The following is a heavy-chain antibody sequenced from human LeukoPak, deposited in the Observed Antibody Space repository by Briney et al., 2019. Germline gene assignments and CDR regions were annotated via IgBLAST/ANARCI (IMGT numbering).Heavy chain of an antibody. CDR3: ARDMMDIVATNYYYYYMDV. CDR1: GFTFSSYW. V-gene: IGHV3-7*01. CDR2: IKQDGSEK. J-gene: IGHJ6*03. D-gene: IGHD5-12*01. Sequence: GGSLRLSCAASGFTFSSYWMSWVRQAPGKGLEWVANIKQDGSEKYYVDSVKGRFTISRDNAKNSLYLQMNSLRAEDTAVYSCARDMMDIVATNYYYYYMDVWGKGTTVTVPS.